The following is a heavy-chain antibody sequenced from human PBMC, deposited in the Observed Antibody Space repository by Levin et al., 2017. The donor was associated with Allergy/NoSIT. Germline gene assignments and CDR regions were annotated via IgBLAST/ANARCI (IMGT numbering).Heavy chain of an antibody. CDR1: GFTFSLYS. V-gene: IGHV3-21*04. D-gene: IGHD3-16*02. CDR2: ISSSGSDI. CDR3: ATSFWWRYPAAY. Sequence: GGSLRLSCAASGFTFSLYSFNWVRQFPGKGLQWVSSISSSGSDIFYADSVKGRFTISRDNDNNSVYLQINYLRVEDTALYFCATSFWWRYPAAYWGQGTLVTVS. J-gene: IGHJ4*02.